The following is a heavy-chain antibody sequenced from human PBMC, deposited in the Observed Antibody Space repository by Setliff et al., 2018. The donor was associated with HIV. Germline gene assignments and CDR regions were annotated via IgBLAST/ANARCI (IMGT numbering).Heavy chain of an antibody. CDR1: GFTFRSYG. V-gene: IGHV3-33*06. Sequence: GGSLRLSCGASGFTFRSYGMHWVRQAPGKGLEWVAVICYDGSNKYYADSVKGRFTISRDNSKNTLYLQMNSLRAEDTAVYYCAKGGGNYYDNSVKSYYFDFWGQGTLVTVSS. CDR3: AKGGGNYYDNSVKSYYFDF. J-gene: IGHJ4*02. D-gene: IGHD3-22*01. CDR2: ICYDGSNK.